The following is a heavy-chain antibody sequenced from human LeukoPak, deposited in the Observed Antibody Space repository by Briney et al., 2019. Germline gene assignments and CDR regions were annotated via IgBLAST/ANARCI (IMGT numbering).Heavy chain of an antibody. Sequence: PSETLSLTCAVYGGSFSGYYWSWIRQPPGKGLEWIGEINHSGSTNYNPSLKSRVTISVDTSKNQFSLKLSSVTAADTAVYYCARGRRSFALKFDYWGQGTLVTVSS. CDR3: ARGRRSFALKFDY. V-gene: IGHV4-34*01. J-gene: IGHJ4*02. D-gene: IGHD3-10*01. CDR2: INHSGST. CDR1: GGSFSGYY.